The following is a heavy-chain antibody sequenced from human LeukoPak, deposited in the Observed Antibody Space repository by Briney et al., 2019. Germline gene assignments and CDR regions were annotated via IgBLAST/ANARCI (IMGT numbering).Heavy chain of an antibody. D-gene: IGHD5-18*01. CDR3: VSPRGFSYGYFDY. CDR1: GGSISSSSAY. V-gene: IGHV4-39*01. Sequence: SETLSLTCTVSGGSISSSSAYWGWIRQPPGKGLEWIGSIYYSKNTYYNPSLKSRVTLSADTSKNQFSLTLGSVSATDTAVYYCVSPRGFSYGYFDYWGQGTLVTVSS. CDR2: IYYSKNT. J-gene: IGHJ4*02.